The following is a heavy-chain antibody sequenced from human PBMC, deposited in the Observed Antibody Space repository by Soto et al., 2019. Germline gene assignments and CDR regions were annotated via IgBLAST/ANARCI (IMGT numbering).Heavy chain of an antibody. CDR1: GYGFTSYW. CDR2: IDPSDSYT. CDR3: ARRSTTVVDAFDI. V-gene: IGHV5-10-1*01. Sequence: GESLKISCKGSGYGFTSYWISWVRQMPGKGLEWMGRIDPSDSYTNYSPSFQGHVTISADKSISTAYLQWSSLKASDTAMYYCARRSTTVVDAFDIWGQGTMVTVSS. J-gene: IGHJ3*02. D-gene: IGHD4-17*01.